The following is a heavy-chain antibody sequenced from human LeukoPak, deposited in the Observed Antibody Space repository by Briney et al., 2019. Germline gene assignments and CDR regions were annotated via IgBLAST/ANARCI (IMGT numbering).Heavy chain of an antibody. CDR3: AREEVGATRDDLDY. CDR2: INPSSGGT. D-gene: IGHD1-26*01. Sequence: ASVKVSCKASGYTFTGYCMHWVRQAPGQGLEWMGWINPSSGGTSYAQRFQGRVTMTRDTSITTAYMELSSLRSDDTAVYYCAREEVGATRDDLDYWGQGTLVTVSS. V-gene: IGHV1-2*02. CDR1: GYTFTGYC. J-gene: IGHJ4*02.